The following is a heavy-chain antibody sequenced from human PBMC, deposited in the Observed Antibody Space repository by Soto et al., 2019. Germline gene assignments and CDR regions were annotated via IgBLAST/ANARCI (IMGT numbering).Heavy chain of an antibody. CDR1: GFTFSSYS. Sequence: GGSLRLSCAASGFTFSSYSMNWVRQAPGKGLEWVSYISSSSSTIYYADSVKGRFTISRDNAKNSLYLQMNSLRAEDTAVYYCARDLKPYGDHFDYWGQGTLVTVSS. V-gene: IGHV3-48*01. J-gene: IGHJ4*02. D-gene: IGHD4-17*01. CDR3: ARDLKPYGDHFDY. CDR2: ISSSSSTI.